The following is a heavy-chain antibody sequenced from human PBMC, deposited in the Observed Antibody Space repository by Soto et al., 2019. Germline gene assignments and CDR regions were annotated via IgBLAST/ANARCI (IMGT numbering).Heavy chain of an antibody. J-gene: IGHJ6*02. CDR1: GGSISSSSYC. Sequence: QLQLQESGSGLVKPSETLSLTCTVSGGSISSSSYCWGWTRQPPGKGLEWIGRIHYSGSTYYSPSLRGRVTISADPAKNQFSLNLSSVTAADTAVYYCARVSTARTDYCASAMDVWGQGTTVSVSS. CDR3: ARVSTARTDYCASAMDV. CDR2: IHYSGST. V-gene: IGHV4-39*01.